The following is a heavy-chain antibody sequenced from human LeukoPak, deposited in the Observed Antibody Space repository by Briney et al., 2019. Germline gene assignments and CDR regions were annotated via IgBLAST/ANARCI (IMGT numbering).Heavy chain of an antibody. Sequence: PGGSLRLSCAASGFTLSDYHMNWGRQGPGKGLGWLSSITSISRFIYYAGAGRGRFTTTRDNGKNSLYLEMNSLRGEDTAVYYCARSGGPGTYHQLRYNWFDPWGQGTLVTVSS. CDR1: GFTLSDYH. CDR2: ITSISRFI. D-gene: IGHD3-10*01. CDR3: ARSGGPGTYHQLRYNWFDP. J-gene: IGHJ5*02. V-gene: IGHV3-21*01.